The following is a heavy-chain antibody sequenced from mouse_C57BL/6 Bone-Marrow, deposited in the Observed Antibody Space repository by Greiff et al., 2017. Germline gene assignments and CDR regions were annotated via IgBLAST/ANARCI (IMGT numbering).Heavy chain of an antibody. J-gene: IGHJ3*01. V-gene: IGHV1-64*01. CDR3: AKWDSNPIAY. CDR2: IHPNSGST. CDR1: GYTFTSYW. Sequence: QVQLQQPGAELVKPGASVKLSCTASGYTFTSYWMHWVKQRPGQGLEWIGMIHPNSGSTNYNEKFKSKATLTVDKSSSTAYMQLSSLTSEDSAVYYCAKWDSNPIAYWGQGTLVTVSA. D-gene: IGHD2-5*01.